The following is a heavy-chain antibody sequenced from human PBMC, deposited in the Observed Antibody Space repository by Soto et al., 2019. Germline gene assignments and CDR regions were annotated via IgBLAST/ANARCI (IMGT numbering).Heavy chain of an antibody. J-gene: IGHJ6*02. Sequence: GESLKISCKGSGYSFTSYWIGWVRQMPGKGLEWMGIIYPGDSDTRYSPSFQGQVTISADKSISTGYLQWSSLKASDTAMYYCSRHVATADFSYGLDVCGQGTKVTAP. CDR1: GYSFTSYW. CDR2: IYPGDSDT. CDR3: SRHVATADFSYGLDV. D-gene: IGHD6-13*01. V-gene: IGHV5-51*01.